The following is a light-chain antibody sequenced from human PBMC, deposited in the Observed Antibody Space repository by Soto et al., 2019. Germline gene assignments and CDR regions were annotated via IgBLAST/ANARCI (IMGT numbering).Light chain of an antibody. CDR2: KVS. CDR1: QSIRSW. J-gene: IGKJ1*01. Sequence: DIQMTQSPSTLPASVGDRVTITCRASQSIRSWLAWYQEKPGQSPRRLIYKVSNWDSGVPDRFSGSGSGTDFTLKISRVEAEDVGVYYCMQALQTPKTFGQGTKVDIK. V-gene: IGKV1-5*03. CDR3: MQALQTPKT.